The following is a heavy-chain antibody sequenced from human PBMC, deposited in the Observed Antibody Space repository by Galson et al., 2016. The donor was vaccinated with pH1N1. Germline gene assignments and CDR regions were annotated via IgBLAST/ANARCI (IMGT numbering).Heavy chain of an antibody. CDR1: GFTFNSYA. CDR2: ISGSGDKT. Sequence: SLRLSCAASGFTFNSYAMSWVRQAPGKGLEWVSVISGSGDKTYYADSVKGRFTISRDDSKNTLYLNMNSLRAEDTAIYHCVKEYHRHYYDDCPGLSWGQGTLVTVSS. CDR3: VKEYHRHYYDDCPGLS. J-gene: IGHJ5*02. V-gene: IGHV3-23*01. D-gene: IGHD3-3*01.